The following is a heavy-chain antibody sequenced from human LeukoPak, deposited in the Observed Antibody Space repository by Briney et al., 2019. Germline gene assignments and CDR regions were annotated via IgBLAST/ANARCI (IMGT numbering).Heavy chain of an antibody. J-gene: IGHJ4*02. CDR2: IHTSGST. Sequence: PSETLSLTCTVSGGAITSGTYYWSWIRQPAGKGLEWLGRIHTSGSTNYNPSLQSRVTLSVDTSKNQFSLKLSSVTAADTAVYYCARGAASRGWEEDYFDNWGQGTLVTVSS. CDR1: GGAITSGTYY. CDR3: ARGAASRGWEEDYFDN. D-gene: IGHD6-19*01. V-gene: IGHV4-61*02.